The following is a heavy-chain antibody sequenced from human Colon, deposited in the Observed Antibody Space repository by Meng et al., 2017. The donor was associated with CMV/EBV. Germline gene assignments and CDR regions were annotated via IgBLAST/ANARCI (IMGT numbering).Heavy chain of an antibody. D-gene: IGHD1-26*01. V-gene: IGHV3-74*01. J-gene: IGHJ4*02. CDR2: INGDGTNT. Sequence: GESLKISCVASGFTFSRHWMHWVRQVPGKGPEWVSHINGDGTNTSHADSVKGRFTISRDNAKNTLFLQMNSLGADDTGVYFCTTDRVGAMFYTNPFDYWGQGTLVTVSS. CDR1: GFTFSRHW. CDR3: TTDRVGAMFYTNPFDY.